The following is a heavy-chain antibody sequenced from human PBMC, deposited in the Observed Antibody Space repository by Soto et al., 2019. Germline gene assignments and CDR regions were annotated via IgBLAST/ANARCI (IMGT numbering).Heavy chain of an antibody. D-gene: IGHD3-9*01. J-gene: IGHJ6*03. V-gene: IGHV4-34*01. CDR1: GGSFSGYY. CDR3: ARSRYDILTGYMYYYYYMDV. Sequence: PSETLSLTCAVYGGSFSGYYWSWIRQPPGKGLEWIGEINHSGSTNYNPSLKSRVTISVDTSKNQFSLKLSSVTAADTAVYYCARSRYDILTGYMYYYYYMDVWGKGTTVTVSS. CDR2: INHSGST.